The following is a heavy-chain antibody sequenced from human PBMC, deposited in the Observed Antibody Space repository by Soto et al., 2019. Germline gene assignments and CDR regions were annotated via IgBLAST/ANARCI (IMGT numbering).Heavy chain of an antibody. J-gene: IGHJ6*02. CDR2: IYSNGDT. D-gene: IGHD6-6*01. CDR3: ARRGGSSSGYYYYAMDV. V-gene: IGHV4-31*03. Sequence: SETLSLTCSVSSDSMNSGGYYWSWIRQHPGKGLEWIGYIYSNGDTYYNPSLKSRVTISVDTSKNQFSLNLTSVTATDTAVYYCARRGGSSSGYYYYAMDVWGQGTTVTVSS. CDR1: SDSMNSGGYY.